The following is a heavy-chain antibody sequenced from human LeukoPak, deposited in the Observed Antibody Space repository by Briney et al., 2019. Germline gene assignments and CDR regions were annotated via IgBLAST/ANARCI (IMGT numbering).Heavy chain of an antibody. Sequence: GGSLRLSCAASGFTFSSYGMHWLRQAPGKGLVWVAFIRYDGSNKYYADSVKGRFTISRDNSKNTLYLQMNSLRAEDTAVYYCAKDSWIGSSWTNYFDYWGQGTLVTVSS. CDR3: AKDSWIGSSWTNYFDY. CDR1: GFTFSSYG. V-gene: IGHV3-30*02. J-gene: IGHJ4*02. D-gene: IGHD6-13*01. CDR2: IRYDGSNK.